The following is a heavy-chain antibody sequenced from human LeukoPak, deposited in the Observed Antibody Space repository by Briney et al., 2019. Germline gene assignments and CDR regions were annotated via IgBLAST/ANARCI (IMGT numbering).Heavy chain of an antibody. CDR2: TYYRSKWYN. CDR3: ARDAMVRVYNWFDP. V-gene: IGHV6-1*01. CDR1: GDSVSSNSAA. J-gene: IGHJ5*02. Sequence: SQTLSLTCAISGDSVSSNSAAWNWIRQSPSRGLEWLGSTYYRSKWYNDYAVSVKSRITINPDTSKNQFSLQLNSVTPEDTAVYYCARDAMVRVYNWFDPWGQGTLVTVSS. D-gene: IGHD3-10*01.